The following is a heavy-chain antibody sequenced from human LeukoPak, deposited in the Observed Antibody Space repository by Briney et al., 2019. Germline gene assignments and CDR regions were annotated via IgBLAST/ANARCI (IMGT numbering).Heavy chain of an antibody. Sequence: SETLSLTCAVYGGSFSGYYWSWICQPPGKGLEWIGEINHSGSTNYNPSLKSRVTISVDTSKNQFSLKLSSVTAADTAVYYCARDEYSSSWPYYFDYWGQGTLVTVSS. V-gene: IGHV4-34*01. CDR2: INHSGST. D-gene: IGHD6-13*01. CDR3: ARDEYSSSWPYYFDY. CDR1: GGSFSGYY. J-gene: IGHJ4*02.